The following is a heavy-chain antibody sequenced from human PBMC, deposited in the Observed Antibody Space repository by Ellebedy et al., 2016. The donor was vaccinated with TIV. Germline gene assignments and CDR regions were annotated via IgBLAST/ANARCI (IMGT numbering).Heavy chain of an antibody. CDR2: IYYSGST. J-gene: IGHJ5*02. V-gene: IGHV4-59*01. D-gene: IGHD2-15*01. Sequence: SETLSLTCTVSGGSISSYYWSWIRQPPGKRLEWIGYIYYSGSTNYNPSLQSRVTMSVDTSKSQFSLRLTSVTAADSALYFCTRDPGGGRWGYFASWGQGILVTVSS. CDR3: TRDPGGGRWGYFAS. CDR1: GGSISSYY.